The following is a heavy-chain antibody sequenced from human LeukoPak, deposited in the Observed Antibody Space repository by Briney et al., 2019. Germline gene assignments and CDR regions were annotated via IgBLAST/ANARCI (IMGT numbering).Heavy chain of an antibody. CDR1: GYTFTSYD. CDR3: ARGLGLDDAFDI. V-gene: IGHV1-8*01. CDR2: MNPNSGNT. J-gene: IGHJ3*02. Sequence: ASVKVSCKASGYTFTSYDINWARQATGQGLEWMGWMNPNSGNTGYAQKFQGRVTMTRNTSISTAYMELSSLRSEDTAVYYCARGLGLDDAFDIWGQGTMVTVSS. D-gene: IGHD3-16*01.